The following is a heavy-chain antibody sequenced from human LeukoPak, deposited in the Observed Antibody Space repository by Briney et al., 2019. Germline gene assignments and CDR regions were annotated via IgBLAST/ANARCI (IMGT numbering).Heavy chain of an antibody. J-gene: IGHJ2*01. V-gene: IGHV3-21*01. CDR2: ISGSSDYI. Sequence: GGSLRLSCAASGFPFSDYSMNWVRQAPGKGLEWVSSISGSSDYIYSADSVKGRFTISRDNAKNSLYLQMTSLRAEDTAVYFCVRDLVRGVHPVFYFDLWGRDTLVTVSS. CDR3: VRDLVRGVHPVFYFDL. D-gene: IGHD3-10*01. CDR1: GFPFSDYS.